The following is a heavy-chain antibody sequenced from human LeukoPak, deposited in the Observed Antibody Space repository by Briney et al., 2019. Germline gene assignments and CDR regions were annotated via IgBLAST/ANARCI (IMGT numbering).Heavy chain of an antibody. J-gene: IGHJ5*02. Sequence: GGSLRLSCVASGFTFSNYAMSWVRQAPGKGLEWVSVISGSGGSSHYADSVKGRFTISRDNSKNTLYLQMNSLRAEDTAVYYCAVIGSGNYKGWFDPWGRGTLVTVSS. CDR3: AVIGSGNYKGWFDP. CDR2: ISGSGGSS. V-gene: IGHV3-23*01. CDR1: GFTFSNYA. D-gene: IGHD3-10*01.